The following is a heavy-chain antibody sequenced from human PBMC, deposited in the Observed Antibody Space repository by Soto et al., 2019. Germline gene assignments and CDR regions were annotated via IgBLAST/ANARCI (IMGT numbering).Heavy chain of an antibody. V-gene: IGHV3-74*01. Sequence: EVQLVESGGGLVQPGGSLRLSCAASGFSLSDYWIHWVRQAPGKGLVWLSRIKGDGSETDYADSVRGRFTSSRDNAKNTVYLQLNSLRVEDTAVYYCARDYHGSWNPWGQGTPVTVSS. J-gene: IGHJ5*02. CDR2: IKGDGSET. CDR1: GFSLSDYW. D-gene: IGHD3-10*01. CDR3: ARDYHGSWNP.